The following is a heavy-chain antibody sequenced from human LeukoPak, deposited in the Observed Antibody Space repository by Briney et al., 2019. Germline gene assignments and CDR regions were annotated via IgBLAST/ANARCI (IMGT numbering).Heavy chain of an antibody. CDR3: ARESNSGGDAFDI. CDR2: IKQDSSDK. Sequence: GGSLRLSCAASGFTFSSHYMTWVRQSPGKGLKWVANIKQDSSDKFYVDSVRGGFTISRDNAKNSLYLQMNSLRAEDTAVYYCARESNSGGDAFDIWGQGTMVTVSS. CDR1: GFTFSSHY. J-gene: IGHJ3*02. V-gene: IGHV3-7*01. D-gene: IGHD1-26*01.